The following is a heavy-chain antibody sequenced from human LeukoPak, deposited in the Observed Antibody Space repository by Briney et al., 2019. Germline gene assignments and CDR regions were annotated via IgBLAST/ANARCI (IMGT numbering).Heavy chain of an antibody. CDR2: IYYSGST. Sequence: SETLSLTCTVSGGSISSSSYYWGWIRQPPGKGLEWIGSIYYSGSTYYNPSLKSRVTISVDTSKNQFSLKLSSVTAADTAVYYCARDPTMIVPGAFDIWGQGTMVTVSS. V-gene: IGHV4-39*07. CDR1: GGSISSSSYY. J-gene: IGHJ3*02. D-gene: IGHD3-22*01. CDR3: ARDPTMIVPGAFDI.